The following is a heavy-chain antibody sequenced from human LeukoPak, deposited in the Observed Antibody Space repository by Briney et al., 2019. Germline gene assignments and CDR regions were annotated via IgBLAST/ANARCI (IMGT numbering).Heavy chain of an antibody. CDR3: ARDPYSSSSHWFDP. V-gene: IGHV4-59*01. CDR1: GGSISSYY. D-gene: IGHD6-6*01. Sequence: SETLSLTCTVSGGSISSYYWSWIRQPPGKGLEWIGYIYYSGSTNYNPSLKSRVTISVDTSKNQFSLKLSSVTAADTAVYYCARDPYSSSSHWFDPWGQGTLVTVSS. J-gene: IGHJ5*02. CDR2: IYYSGST.